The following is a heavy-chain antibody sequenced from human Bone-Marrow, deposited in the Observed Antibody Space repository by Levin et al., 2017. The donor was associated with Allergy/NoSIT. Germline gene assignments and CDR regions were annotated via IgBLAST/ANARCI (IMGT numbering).Heavy chain of an antibody. D-gene: IGHD4-17*01. CDR2: IYHSGRT. J-gene: IGHJ6*02. CDR1: GGSISSGGYS. V-gene: IGHV4-30-2*01. CDR3: ASTPVTTYYDGMDG. Sequence: SETLSLTCAVSGGSISSGGYSWSWIRQPPGKGLEWIGYIYHSGRTYYNPSLKSRVTISVDRSKNQFSLKLSSVTAAETAVYYCASTPVTTYYDGMDGWGQGTTVTV.